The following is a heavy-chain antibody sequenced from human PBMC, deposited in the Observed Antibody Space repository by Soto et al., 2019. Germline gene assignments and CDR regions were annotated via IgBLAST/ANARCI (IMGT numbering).Heavy chain of an antibody. CDR1: GGSFSGYY. J-gene: IGHJ4*02. CDR3: ARGSAYCSGGSCYLGYFDY. V-gene: IGHV4-34*01. Sequence: QVQLQQWGAGLLKPSETLSLTCAVYGGSFSGYYWSWIRQPPGKGLEWIGEINHSGNTNYNPSLQRRVTISVDTSKNQFSLKLSSVTAADTAVYSCARGSAYCSGGSCYLGYFDYWGQGTLVTVSS. D-gene: IGHD2-15*01. CDR2: INHSGNT.